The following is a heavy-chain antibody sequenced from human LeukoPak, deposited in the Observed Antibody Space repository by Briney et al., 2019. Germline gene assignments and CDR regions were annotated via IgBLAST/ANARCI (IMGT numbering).Heavy chain of an antibody. Sequence: SVKVSCKASGGTFSSYAISWVRQAPGQGLEWMGRIIPILGIANYAQKFQGRVTITADKSTSTAYMELSSLRSEDTAVYYCAWPSFYGDYVGWGQGTLVTVSS. CDR1: GGTFSSYA. V-gene: IGHV1-69*04. J-gene: IGHJ4*02. CDR3: AWPSFYGDYVG. CDR2: IIPILGIA. D-gene: IGHD4-17*01.